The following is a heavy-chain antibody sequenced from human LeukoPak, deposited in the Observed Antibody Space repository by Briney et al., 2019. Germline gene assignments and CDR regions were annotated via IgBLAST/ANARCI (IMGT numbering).Heavy chain of an antibody. CDR3: ARDRLGYCSGGSCHSPFGY. CDR2: IYYSGST. V-gene: IGHV4-59*01. D-gene: IGHD2-15*01. Sequence: SETLSLTCTASGGSISSYYWSWIRQPPGKGLEWIGYIYYSGSTTYNPSLKSRVTISVVTSKNQFSLKLSSVTAADTAVYYCARDRLGYCSGGSCHSPFGYWGQGTLVTVSS. CDR1: GGSISSYY. J-gene: IGHJ4*02.